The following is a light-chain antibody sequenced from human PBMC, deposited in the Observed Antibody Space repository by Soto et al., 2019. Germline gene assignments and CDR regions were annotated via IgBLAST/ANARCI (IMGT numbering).Light chain of an antibody. Sequence: QSALTQPASVSGSPRQSITISCTGTSSDVGSYTLVSWYQQHPGKAPKLMIYVGSKRPSGVSNRFSGSKSGNTASLTISGLQAEDEADYYCCSYAGSDTWVFGGGTQLTVL. CDR1: SSDVGSYTL. CDR3: CSYAGSDTWV. J-gene: IGLJ3*02. V-gene: IGLV2-23*01. CDR2: VGS.